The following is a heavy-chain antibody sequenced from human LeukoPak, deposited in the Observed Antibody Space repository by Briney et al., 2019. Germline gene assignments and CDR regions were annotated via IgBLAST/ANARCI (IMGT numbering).Heavy chain of an antibody. CDR2: IYYSGST. CDR3: ARGYNWFDP. V-gene: IGHV4-59*08. J-gene: IGHJ5*02. CDR1: GGSISSYY. Sequence: PSETLSLTCTVSGGSISSYYWSWIRQPPGRGLEWIGYIYYSGSTNYNPSLKSRVTISVDTSKNQFSLTLSSVTAADTAVYYCARGYNWFDPWGQGTLVTVSS.